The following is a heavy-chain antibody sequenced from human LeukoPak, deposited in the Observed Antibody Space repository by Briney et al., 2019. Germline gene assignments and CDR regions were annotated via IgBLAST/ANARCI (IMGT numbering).Heavy chain of an antibody. Sequence: SETLSLTCTVSGVSISSSYWSWIRQPPGKGLKWIGYFYYSGNTNYNPSLKSRVTMSVDTSKNQFSLNLRSVTAADTAVFYCARLRFWSGYPFFDSWGQGTLVTVSP. CDR2: FYYSGNT. CDR3: ARLRFWSGYPFFDS. V-gene: IGHV4-59*01. J-gene: IGHJ4*02. D-gene: IGHD3-3*01. CDR1: GVSISSSY.